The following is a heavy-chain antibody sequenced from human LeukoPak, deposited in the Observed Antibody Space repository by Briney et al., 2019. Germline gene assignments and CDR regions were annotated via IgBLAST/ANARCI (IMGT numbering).Heavy chain of an antibody. CDR2: IYPGDSDT. CDR3: ARRKDYDFWSGYEDY. V-gene: IGHV5-51*01. Sequence: GESLKISCKGSGYSFPSYWIGWVRQMPGKGLEWMGIIYPGDSDTRYSPSFQGQVTISADKSISTAYLQWSSLKASDTAMYCCARRKDYDFWSGYEDYWGQGTLVTVSS. D-gene: IGHD3-3*01. CDR1: GYSFPSYW. J-gene: IGHJ4*02.